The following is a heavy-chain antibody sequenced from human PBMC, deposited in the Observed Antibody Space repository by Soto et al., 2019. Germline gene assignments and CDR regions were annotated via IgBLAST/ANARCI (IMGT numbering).Heavy chain of an antibody. V-gene: IGHV4-34*01. D-gene: IGHD5-12*01. CDR1: GGSFSGSY. J-gene: IGHJ4*02. CDR3: ASGPFTTITPPPFDS. Sequence: QVQLQQWGAGLLKPSETLSLTCAVYGGSFSGSYWAWIRQSPQRGLEWIGAVSHSGSAYYNSSLSRRVTLSVDASKIQFSLGLNSVTAADTAVYFCASGPFTTITPPPFDSWGQGTLVTVSS. CDR2: VSHSGSA.